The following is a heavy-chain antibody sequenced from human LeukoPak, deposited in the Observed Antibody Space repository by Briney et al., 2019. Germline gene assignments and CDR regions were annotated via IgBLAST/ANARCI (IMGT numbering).Heavy chain of an antibody. Sequence: GGSLRLSCVASGFTFSSYAMTWVRQAPGKGLEWVSSISGSGGSTYYADSVKGRFTIYRDNFKHTLYLQMNRLRAEDTAVYYCAKGSSGWYGYAFDIWGQGTMVTVSS. CDR3: AKGSSGWYGYAFDI. V-gene: IGHV3-23*01. D-gene: IGHD6-19*01. CDR1: GFTFSSYA. J-gene: IGHJ3*02. CDR2: ISGSGGST.